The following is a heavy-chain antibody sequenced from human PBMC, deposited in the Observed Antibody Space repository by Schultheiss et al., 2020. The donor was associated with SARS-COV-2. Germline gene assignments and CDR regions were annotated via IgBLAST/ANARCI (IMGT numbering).Heavy chain of an antibody. CDR2: IIPIFGTA. Sequence: SVKVSCKASGGTFSSYVLNWVRQAPGQGLEWMGGIIPIFGTANYAQKLQGRVTMTTDTSTSTAYMELSSLRSEDTAVYYCARDPNHDYGGNSGWWFDPWGQGTLVTVSS. D-gene: IGHD4-23*01. J-gene: IGHJ5*02. CDR1: GGTFSSYV. V-gene: IGHV1-69*05. CDR3: ARDPNHDYGGNSGWWFDP.